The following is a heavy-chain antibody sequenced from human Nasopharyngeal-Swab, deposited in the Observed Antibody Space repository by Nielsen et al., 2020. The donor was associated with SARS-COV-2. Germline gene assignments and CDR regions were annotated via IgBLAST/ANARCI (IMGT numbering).Heavy chain of an antibody. V-gene: IGHV3-9*01. D-gene: IGHD6-13*01. Sequence: GGSLRLSCVASGFPFADYAMSWVRLLPGRGLQWVAGITWISGNIGYPDPVKGRFTVSRDHADNTLFLQMDSLRPEDTAFYYCAKSLYTSTWSYYFDIWGQGSMVTVSS. CDR3: AKSLYTSTWSYYFDI. CDR2: ITWISGNI. CDR1: GFPFADYA. J-gene: IGHJ4*02.